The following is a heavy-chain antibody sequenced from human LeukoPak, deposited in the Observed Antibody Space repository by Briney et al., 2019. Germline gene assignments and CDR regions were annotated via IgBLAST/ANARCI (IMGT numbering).Heavy chain of an antibody. CDR2: IIPIFGTA. V-gene: IGHV1-69*05. Sequence: SVKVSCKASGYTFTGYYMHWVRQAPGQGLEWMGGIIPIFGTANYAQKFQGRVTITTDESTSTAYMELRSLRSDDTAVYYCARGARDSSSSYWYYYYMDVWGKGTTVTVSS. J-gene: IGHJ6*03. D-gene: IGHD6-6*01. CDR3: ARGARDSSSSYWYYYYMDV. CDR1: GYTFTGYY.